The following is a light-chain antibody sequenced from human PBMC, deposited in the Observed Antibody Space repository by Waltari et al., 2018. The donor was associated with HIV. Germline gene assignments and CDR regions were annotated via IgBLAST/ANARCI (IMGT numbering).Light chain of an antibody. J-gene: IGKJ1*01. Sequence: DIVMTQSPDSLAVSLGERATIQCKSSQSVLYRSNNKEYLAWYQHKPGQPPKLLLYWASTRESGVPDRFSGSGSGTDFTLTISGLQAEDVAVYYCQQYYSTPWTFGQGTRVEIK. CDR3: QQYYSTPWT. CDR1: QSVLYRSNNKEY. V-gene: IGKV4-1*01. CDR2: WAS.